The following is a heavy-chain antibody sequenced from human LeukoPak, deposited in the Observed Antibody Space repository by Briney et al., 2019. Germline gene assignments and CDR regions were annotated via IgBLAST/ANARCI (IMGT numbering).Heavy chain of an antibody. J-gene: IGHJ4*02. CDR1: GYTFTGYY. CDR2: INPNSGGT. D-gene: IGHD5-18*01. CDR3: ARDLHPPAYGYDSY. Sequence: ASVRVSCKASGYTFTGYYMHWVRQAPGQGVEWMGWINPNSGGTNYAQKFQGRVTITRDTAISTAYMELSRLRSDDTAVYYCARDLHPPAYGYDSYWGQGTLVTVSS. V-gene: IGHV1-2*02.